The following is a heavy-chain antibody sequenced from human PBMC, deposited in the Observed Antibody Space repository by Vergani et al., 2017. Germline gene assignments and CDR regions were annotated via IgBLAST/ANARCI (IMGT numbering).Heavy chain of an antibody. D-gene: IGHD4-17*01. J-gene: IGHJ5*02. CDR1: GYTFTSYA. CDR2: INAGNGNT. CDR3: AEAYVCYGDYLWWFDP. Sequence: QVQLVQSGAEVKKPGASVKVSCKASGYTFTSYAMHWVRQAPGQRLEWMGWINAGNGNTKYSQKFQGRVTITRDTSASTAYMELSSLRSEDTAVYYCAEAYVCYGDYLWWFDPWGQGTLVTVSS. V-gene: IGHV1-3*01.